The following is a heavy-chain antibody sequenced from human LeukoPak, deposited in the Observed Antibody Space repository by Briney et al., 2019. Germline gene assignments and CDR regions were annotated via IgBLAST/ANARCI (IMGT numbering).Heavy chain of an antibody. D-gene: IGHD3-22*01. V-gene: IGHV4-34*01. J-gene: IGHJ5*02. CDR2: INHSGST. CDR3: ARGSDDSSGGGFDP. CDR1: GGSFSGYY. Sequence: SETLSLTCAVYGGSFSGYYWSWIRQPPGKGLEWIGEINHSGSTNYNPSLKSRVTISVDTSKNQFSLKLGSVTAADTAVYYCARGSDDSSGGGFDPWGQGTLVTVSS.